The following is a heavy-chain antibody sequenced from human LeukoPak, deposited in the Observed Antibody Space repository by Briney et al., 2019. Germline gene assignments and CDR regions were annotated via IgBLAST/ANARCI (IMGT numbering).Heavy chain of an antibody. Sequence: SETLSLTCAVYGGSFSGYYWSWLRQPPGKGLEWIGEINHSGRTNYNPSLKTRVTISVDASKNQFSLQLISVPPAHPPVFSFARAGPGVRFLEWLNTNSMDVWGEGTTVTVSS. CDR2: INHSGRT. D-gene: IGHD3-3*01. V-gene: IGHV4-34*01. J-gene: IGHJ6*01. CDR3: ARAGPGVRFLEWLNTNSMDV. CDR1: GGSFSGYY.